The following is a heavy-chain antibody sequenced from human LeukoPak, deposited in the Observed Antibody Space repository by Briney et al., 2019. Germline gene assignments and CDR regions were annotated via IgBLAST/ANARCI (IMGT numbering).Heavy chain of an antibody. CDR2: IYHSRST. V-gene: IGHV4-30-2*01. CDR1: AGSSCSGGYS. Sequence: RSQTQSRNGAVSAGSSCSGGYSCSLIRQPPGKCLERIGYIYHSRSTYYNPSLKSLVTISVDWSKHQFSLKLSSVAAEDTAVYYCAREVAVAADYFDYWGQGTLVNVSS. J-gene: IGHJ4*02. D-gene: IGHD6-19*01. CDR3: AREVAVAADYFDY.